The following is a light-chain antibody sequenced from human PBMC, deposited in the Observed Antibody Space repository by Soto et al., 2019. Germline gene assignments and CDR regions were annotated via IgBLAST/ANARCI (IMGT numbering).Light chain of an antibody. Sequence: EIVLTQSPGTLSLSPGGSATLSCRASQSVGSNYLAWYQQKPGQAPRLLFYGASSRATGIPDRFSGSGSGTDFTLTISRLEPEDFAVYYCRQYGSSNTFGGGTKVEIK. CDR2: GAS. V-gene: IGKV3-20*01. CDR1: QSVGSNY. CDR3: RQYGSSNT. J-gene: IGKJ4*01.